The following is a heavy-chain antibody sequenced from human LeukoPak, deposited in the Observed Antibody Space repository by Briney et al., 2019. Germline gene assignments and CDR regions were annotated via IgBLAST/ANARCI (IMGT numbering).Heavy chain of an antibody. D-gene: IGHD1-26*01. CDR1: GFSFSSLT. CDR2: IRYDGSNK. V-gene: IGHV3-30*02. Sequence: GGSLRLSCAASGFSFSSLTMHWVRQAPGKGLEWVAFIRYDGSNKYYADSVKGRFTISRDNSKNTLYLQMSSLRAEDTAFYYCAKDSGLVGTTDYWGQGTLVTVSS. J-gene: IGHJ4*02. CDR3: AKDSGLVGTTDY.